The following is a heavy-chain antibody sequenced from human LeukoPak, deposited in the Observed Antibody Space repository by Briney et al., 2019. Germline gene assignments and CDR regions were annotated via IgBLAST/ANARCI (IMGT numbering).Heavy chain of an antibody. CDR3: AREGPLAGASYYDILTGYYKFDY. CDR1: GYTFTYRY. J-gene: IGHJ4*02. V-gene: IGHV1-45*02. D-gene: IGHD3-9*01. Sequence: ASVKVSCKASGYTFTYRYLHWVRQAPGQALEWMGWITPFNGNTNYAQKFQGRVTITADKSTSTAYMELSSLRSEDTAVYYCAREGPLAGASYYDILTGYYKFDYWGQGTLVTVSS. CDR2: ITPFNGNT.